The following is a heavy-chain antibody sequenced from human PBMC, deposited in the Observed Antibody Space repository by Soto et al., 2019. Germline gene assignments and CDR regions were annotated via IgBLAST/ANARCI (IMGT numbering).Heavy chain of an antibody. CDR1: GASVSSNSYY. V-gene: IGHV4-61*01. CDR2: TDYSGST. D-gene: IGHD2-2*02. J-gene: IGHJ4*02. CDR3: ARADRQYCSVSTCYIFDY. Sequence: ETLSLTCIVSGASVSSNSYYWTWIRQPPGKGLEWIGYTDYSGSTKYNPSLKSRATISVDTSNNQFSLRVSSVTAADTAMYYCARADRQYCSVSTCYIFDYWGQGTQVTVSS.